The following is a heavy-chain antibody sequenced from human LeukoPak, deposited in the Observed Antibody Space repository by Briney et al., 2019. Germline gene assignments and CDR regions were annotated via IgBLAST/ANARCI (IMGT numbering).Heavy chain of an antibody. CDR1: GFTFSSDW. Sequence: GGSLRLSCAVSGFTFSSDWMIWVRQAPGKGLEWVANINPDGSEKNYVDSVRGRFTISRNNAKNSLDLQMNSLRAEDTAVYYCVRDLYRIVVVPHYFDYWGQGTLVTVSS. V-gene: IGHV3-7*01. J-gene: IGHJ4*02. CDR2: INPDGSEK. CDR3: VRDLYRIVVVPHYFDY. D-gene: IGHD3-22*01.